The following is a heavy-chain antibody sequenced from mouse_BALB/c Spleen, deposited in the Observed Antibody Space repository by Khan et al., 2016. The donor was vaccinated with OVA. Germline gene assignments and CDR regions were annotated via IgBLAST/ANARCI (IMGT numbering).Heavy chain of an antibody. J-gene: IGHJ4*01. Sequence: EVELVESGGGLVQPGGSRKLSCAASGFTFSDYGMAWVRQAPGKGPEWVAFISNFAYSIYYEDTVTGRFTITRDNAKNTLYLEMSSRWSEERAVDYGARSWAMDYWGQGTSVTVSA. CDR3: ARSWAMDY. V-gene: IGHV5-15*02. CDR1: GFTFSDYG. CDR2: ISNFAYSI.